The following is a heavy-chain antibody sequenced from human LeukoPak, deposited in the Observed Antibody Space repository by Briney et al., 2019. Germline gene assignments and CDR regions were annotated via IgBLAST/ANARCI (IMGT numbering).Heavy chain of an antibody. V-gene: IGHV3-23*01. CDR1: GFTFSSSA. CDR2: ISGRGSGGTT. CDR3: ARNSHYDYVWGSYIVY. J-gene: IGHJ4*02. Sequence: GGSLRLSCAASGFTFSSSAMSWVRQAPGKGLEWVSNISGRGSGGTTYYADSVKGRFTISRDNAKNSLYLQMNSLRAEDTAVYYCARNSHYDYVWGSYIVYWGQGTLVTVSS. D-gene: IGHD3-16*01.